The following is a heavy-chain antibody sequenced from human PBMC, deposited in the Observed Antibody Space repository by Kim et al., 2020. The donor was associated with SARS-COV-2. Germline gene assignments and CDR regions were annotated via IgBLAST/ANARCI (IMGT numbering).Heavy chain of an antibody. J-gene: IGHJ6*02. V-gene: IGHV4-34*01. D-gene: IGHD7-27*01. CDR1: GGSFSGYS. CDR2: INHSGGL. CDR3: ARGRVGIVPSPILGIGRHYCYFAMDV. Sequence: SETLSLTCAVYGGSFSGYSWNWIRQPPGKGLEWIGEINHSGGLKHNPSSKSGVTISMDTTKNQSSLKVTSVTAADTAFYYCARGRVGIVPSPILGIGRHYCYFAMDVWGHGTTVTVSS.